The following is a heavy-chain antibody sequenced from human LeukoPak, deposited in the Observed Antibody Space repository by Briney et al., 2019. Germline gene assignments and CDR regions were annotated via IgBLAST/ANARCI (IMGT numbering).Heavy chain of an antibody. CDR3: ARDLAYSSSWYYFDY. V-gene: IGHV3-74*01. CDR2: IKSDGSTT. CDR1: GFTFSSYW. J-gene: IGHJ4*02. D-gene: IGHD6-13*01. Sequence: GGSLKLSCAVSGFTFSSYWMHWVRQAPGKGLVWVSRIKSDGSTTSYADSVKGRFTISRDNAKNIVYLQMNSLRVEDTGLYYCARDLAYSSSWYYFDYWGQGTLVTVSS.